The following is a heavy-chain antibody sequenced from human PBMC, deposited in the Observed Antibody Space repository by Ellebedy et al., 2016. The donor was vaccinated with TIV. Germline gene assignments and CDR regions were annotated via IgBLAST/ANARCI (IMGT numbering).Heavy chain of an antibody. Sequence: MPSETLSLTCSVSGGSISNYYWSWIRQPPGKGLEWIRYIHQSGSTNYNPPLKSRVTISLDTPKNQFSLKLTSVTAADTAVYYCARSESYIQAADYWGQGILVTVSS. J-gene: IGHJ4*02. CDR2: IHQSGST. CDR3: ARSESYIQAADY. CDR1: GGSISNYY. D-gene: IGHD3-10*01. V-gene: IGHV4-59*01.